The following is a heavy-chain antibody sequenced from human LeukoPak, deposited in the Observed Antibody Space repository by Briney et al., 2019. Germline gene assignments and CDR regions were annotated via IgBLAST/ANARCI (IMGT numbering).Heavy chain of an antibody. Sequence: GESLKISCKGSGYSFTSYWISWVRQMPGKGLEWMGRIDPSDSYTNYSPSFQGHVTISADKSISTAYLQWSSLKASDTAMYYCARHVVKSYGDYAPGYWGQGTLVTVSS. V-gene: IGHV5-10-1*01. CDR1: GYSFTSYW. J-gene: IGHJ4*02. D-gene: IGHD4-17*01. CDR2: IDPSDSYT. CDR3: ARHVVKSYGDYAPGY.